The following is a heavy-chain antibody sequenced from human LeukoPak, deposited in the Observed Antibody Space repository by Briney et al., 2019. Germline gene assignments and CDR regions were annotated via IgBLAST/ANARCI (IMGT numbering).Heavy chain of an antibody. V-gene: IGHV4-39*01. CDR3: ARQGIAAPASDFDY. D-gene: IGHD6-13*01. CDR1: GGSISSSSYY. J-gene: IGHJ4*02. CDR2: IYYSGST. Sequence: PSQTLSLTCTVSGGSISSSSYYWGWIRQPPGKGLEWIGSIYYSGSTYYNPSLKSRVTISVDTSKNQFSLKLSSVTAADTAVYYCARQGIAAPASDFDYWGQGTLVTVSS.